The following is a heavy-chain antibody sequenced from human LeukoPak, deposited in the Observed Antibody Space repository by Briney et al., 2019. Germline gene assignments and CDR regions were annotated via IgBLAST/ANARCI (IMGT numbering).Heavy chain of an antibody. CDR2: ICHSGST. CDR3: ARDRGAEGDY. Sequence: SETLSLTCTVSGYSISSGYYWGWIRQPPGKGLEWIGSICHSGSTYYNPSLKSRVTISVDTSKNQFSLKLSSVTAADTAVYYCARDRGAEGDYWGQGTLVTVSS. CDR1: GYSISSGYY. V-gene: IGHV4-38-2*02. J-gene: IGHJ4*02. D-gene: IGHD1-26*01.